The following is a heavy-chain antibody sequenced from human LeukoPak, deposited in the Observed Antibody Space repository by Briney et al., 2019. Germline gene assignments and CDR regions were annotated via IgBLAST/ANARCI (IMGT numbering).Heavy chain of an antibody. CDR2: FDPEDGET. J-gene: IGHJ4*02. CDR1: GYTLTELS. D-gene: IGHD3-22*01. Sequence: ASVKVSCKVSGYTLTELSMHWVRQAPGKGLEWMGGFDPEDGETIYAQKFQGRVTMTEDTSTDTAYMELSSLRSEDTAVYYCAGGGPSAYYYDSSGYSNPLVYWGQGTLVTVSS. V-gene: IGHV1-24*01. CDR3: AGGGPSAYYYDSSGYSNPLVY.